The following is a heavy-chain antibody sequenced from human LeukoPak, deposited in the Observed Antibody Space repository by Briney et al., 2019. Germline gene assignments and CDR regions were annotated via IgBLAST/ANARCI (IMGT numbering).Heavy chain of an antibody. Sequence: SSETLSLTCAVYGGSFSGYYWSWIRQPSGKGLEWIGEINHSGSTNYNPSLKSRVTISVDTSKNQFSLKLSSVTAADTAVYYCARRLSPYYFDYWGQGTLVTVSS. CDR3: ARRLSPYYFDY. CDR2: INHSGST. CDR1: GGSFSGYY. J-gene: IGHJ4*02. V-gene: IGHV4-34*01. D-gene: IGHD2-2*01.